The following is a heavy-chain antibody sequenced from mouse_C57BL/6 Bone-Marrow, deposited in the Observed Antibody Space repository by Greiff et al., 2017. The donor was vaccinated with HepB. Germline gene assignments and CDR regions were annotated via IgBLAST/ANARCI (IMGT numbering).Heavy chain of an antibody. Sequence: EVQLVESGAELVRPGASVKLSCTASGFNIKDDYMHWVKQRPEQGLEWIGWIDPENGDTEYASKFQGKATIPADTSSNTAYLQLSSLTSEDTAVYYCTSLLWLSFYAMDYWGQGTSVTVSS. CDR1: GFNIKDDY. J-gene: IGHJ4*01. CDR2: IDPENGDT. CDR3: TSLLWLSFYAMDY. V-gene: IGHV14-4*01. D-gene: IGHD2-2*01.